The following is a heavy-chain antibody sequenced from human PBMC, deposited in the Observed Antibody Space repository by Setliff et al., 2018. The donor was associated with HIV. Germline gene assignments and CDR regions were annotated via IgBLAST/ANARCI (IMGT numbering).Heavy chain of an antibody. CDR3: AREWGRDGYDPHYFDY. Sequence: PSETLSLTCTVSGGSISSYYWSWIRQPPGKGLEWIGYIFTSGDTNYNPSLRSRVTLSVDTSKNQFSLKLSSVPAADTAVYYCAREWGRDGYDPHYFDYWGQGTLVTVSS. D-gene: IGHD5-12*01. CDR1: GGSISSYY. V-gene: IGHV4-4*09. J-gene: IGHJ4*02. CDR2: IFTSGDT.